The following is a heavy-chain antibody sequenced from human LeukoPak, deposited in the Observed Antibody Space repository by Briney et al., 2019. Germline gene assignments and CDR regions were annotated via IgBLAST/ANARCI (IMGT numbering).Heavy chain of an antibody. CDR2: LYSGGST. D-gene: IGHD3-10*01. CDR3: ARGDDFAY. V-gene: IGHV3-66*02. Sequence: PGGSLRLSCAASGFTVSSNYLSWVRQAPGKGLEWVSVLYSGGSTNYADSVKGRFTISRDNSKNTLYLQVNSLRTEDTAVYYCARGDDFAYWGQGSPVTVSS. CDR1: GFTVSSNY. J-gene: IGHJ4*02.